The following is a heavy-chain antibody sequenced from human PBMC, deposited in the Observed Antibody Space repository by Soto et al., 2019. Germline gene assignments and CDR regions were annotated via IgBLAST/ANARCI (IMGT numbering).Heavy chain of an antibody. CDR1: GGSISNYW. CDR2: IYYTGST. V-gene: IGHV4-59*01. CDR3: ARDRDWNDWFDP. J-gene: IGHJ5*02. Sequence: QVQLQESGPGLVKVSETLSLTCTVSGGSISNYWWNWIRQSPGKGLEWMGNIYYTGSTKYNPSLQSRVTISVDMSKRQFSLRLSSVTAADTAIYYCARDRDWNDWFDPWGQGILVTVSS. D-gene: IGHD1-1*01.